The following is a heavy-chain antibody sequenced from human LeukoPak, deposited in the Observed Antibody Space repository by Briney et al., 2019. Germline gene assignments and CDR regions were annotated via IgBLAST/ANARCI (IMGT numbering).Heavy chain of an antibody. J-gene: IGHJ6*02. V-gene: IGHV1-2*02. D-gene: IGHD2-2*01. Sequence: GASVKVSCKASGYTFTGYYMHWVRQAPGQGLEWMGWINPNSGGTNYAQKFQGRVTMTRDTSISTAYMELSRLRSDDTAVYYCASYNAWGVVPAAYYYGTDVWGQGTTVTVSS. CDR2: INPNSGGT. CDR3: ASYNAWGVVPAAYYYGTDV. CDR1: GYTFTGYY.